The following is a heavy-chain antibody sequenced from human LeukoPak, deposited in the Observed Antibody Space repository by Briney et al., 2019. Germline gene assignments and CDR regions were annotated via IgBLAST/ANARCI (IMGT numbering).Heavy chain of an antibody. Sequence: GGSLRLSCAASGFTFSSYWMSWVRQAPGKGLEWVANIKQDGSEKYYVDSVKGRFTISRDIAKNTLYLQMNSLRAEDTGVYYCAKDHYWSIDYWGRGTLVTVSS. CDR1: GFTFSSYW. V-gene: IGHV3-7*01. CDR2: IKQDGSEK. CDR3: AKDHYWSIDY. J-gene: IGHJ4*02. D-gene: IGHD3-3*01.